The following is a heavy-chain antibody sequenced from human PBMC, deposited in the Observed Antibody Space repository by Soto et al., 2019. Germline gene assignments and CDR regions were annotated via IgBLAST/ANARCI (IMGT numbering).Heavy chain of an antibody. CDR3: ARDVAASAFDY. D-gene: IGHD2-21*02. CDR1: GYKFTNYG. CDR2: ISVALGDT. V-gene: IGHV1-3*01. J-gene: IGHJ4*02. Sequence: VQLLQSGAEVRKPGASVKVSCKASGYKFTNYGMHWVRQAPGQNFEWMGWISVALGDTRYSQKFDGRVTIAWNTSASTVYMELRGLTSEETAIYYCARDVAASAFDYWGQGTLVTVSS.